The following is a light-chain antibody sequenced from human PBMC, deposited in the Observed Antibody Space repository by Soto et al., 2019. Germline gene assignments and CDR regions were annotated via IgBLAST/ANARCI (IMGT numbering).Light chain of an antibody. CDR3: SAYTSRSTLV. CDR2: EVR. V-gene: IGLV2-14*01. J-gene: IGLJ2*01. Sequence: QSALTQPASVSGSPGQSITISCSGTRRDVGAYNLVSWYQQHPGKAPQLLIYEVRNRPSGISSRFSGSRSGNTASLTISSLLPEDEADYYCSAYTSRSTLVFGGGTKLTVL. CDR1: RRDVGAYNL.